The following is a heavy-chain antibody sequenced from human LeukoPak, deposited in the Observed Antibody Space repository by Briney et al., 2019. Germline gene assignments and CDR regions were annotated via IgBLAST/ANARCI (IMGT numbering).Heavy chain of an antibody. CDR1: GFTFSRYS. CDR2: ISSSSSYI. D-gene: IGHD1-26*01. CDR3: ARDGQWELSRVDY. Sequence: GGSLRLSCAASGFTFSRYSMNWVRQAPGKGLEWVSSISSSSSYIYYADSVKGRFTISRDNAKNSLYLQMNSLRAEDTAVYYCARDGQWELSRVDYWGQGTLVTVSS. J-gene: IGHJ4*02. V-gene: IGHV3-21*01.